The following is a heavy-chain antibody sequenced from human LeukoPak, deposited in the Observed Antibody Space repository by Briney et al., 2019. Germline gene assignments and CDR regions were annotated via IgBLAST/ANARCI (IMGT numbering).Heavy chain of an antibody. CDR3: ATYDNVY. J-gene: IGHJ4*02. D-gene: IGHD3-22*01. Sequence: SETLSLTCTISGGSISSYYWSWIRQPPGKGLEWIGYIYYSGSTNYNPSLKSRVTMSVDTSKNQFSLKLSSVTAADTAVYYCATYDNVYWGQGTLVTVSS. CDR1: GGSISSYY. CDR2: IYYSGST. V-gene: IGHV4-59*12.